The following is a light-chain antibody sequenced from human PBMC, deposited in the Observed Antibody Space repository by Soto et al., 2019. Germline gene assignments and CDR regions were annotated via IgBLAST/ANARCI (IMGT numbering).Light chain of an antibody. J-gene: IGLJ2*01. Sequence: QSVPTQPPSASGTPGQRVTSSCSGSSSNIGSNTVNWYQQLPGTAPKLIIYSNNQRPSGVPDRFSGSKSGTSASLAISGLQSEDEADYYCAAWDDSLNGVVFGEGTKLTVL. V-gene: IGLV1-44*01. CDR3: AAWDDSLNGVV. CDR2: SNN. CDR1: SSNIGSNT.